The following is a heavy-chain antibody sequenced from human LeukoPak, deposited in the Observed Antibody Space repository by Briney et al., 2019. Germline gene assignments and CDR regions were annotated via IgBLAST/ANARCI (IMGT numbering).Heavy chain of an antibody. CDR3: AKEPQYWSGGSCYRWFDP. CDR2: ISGSGGST. J-gene: IGHJ5*02. D-gene: IGHD2-15*01. Sequence: PGGSLRLSCAASRFTFSSYAMSCVRQAPGKGMEWVSAISGSGGSTYYADSVKGRFTISRHNSKNTLYLQMNSLRAEHTAVSYLAKEPQYWSGGSCYRWFDPWGQGTLVSVSS. CDR1: RFTFSSYA. V-gene: IGHV3-23*01.